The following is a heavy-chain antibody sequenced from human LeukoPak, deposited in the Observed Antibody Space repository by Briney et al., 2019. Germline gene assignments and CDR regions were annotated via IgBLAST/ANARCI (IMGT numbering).Heavy chain of an antibody. D-gene: IGHD5-12*01. CDR3: ARGYSGYDLGY. CDR1: GGTFSSYA. Sequence: ASVKVSCKASGGTFSSYAISWVRQAPGQGLEWMGWINPNSGGTNYAQKFQGRVTMTRDTSISTACMELSRLRSDDTAVYYCARGYSGYDLGYWGQGTLVTVSS. CDR2: INPNSGGT. J-gene: IGHJ4*02. V-gene: IGHV1-2*02.